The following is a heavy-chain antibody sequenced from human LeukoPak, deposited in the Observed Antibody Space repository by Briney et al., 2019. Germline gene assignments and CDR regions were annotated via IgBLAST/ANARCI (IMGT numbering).Heavy chain of an antibody. CDR1: GFTFSSYA. V-gene: IGHV3-23*01. CDR3: AKGSITMVRGPLYYFDY. D-gene: IGHD3-10*01. Sequence: GGSLRLSCAASGFTFSSYAMSWVRQAPGKGLEWVSSISGSGGNTYYADSVKGRFTISRDNSKNTLYMQMNSLRAEDTAVYYCAKGSITMVRGPLYYFDYWGQGTLVTVSS. CDR2: ISGSGGNT. J-gene: IGHJ4*02.